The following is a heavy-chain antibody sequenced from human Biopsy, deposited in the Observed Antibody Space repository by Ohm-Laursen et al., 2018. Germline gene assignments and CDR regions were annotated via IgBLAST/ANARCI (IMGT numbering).Heavy chain of an antibody. CDR3: AKGQDLRGGAEYFQH. D-gene: IGHD2-15*01. V-gene: IGHV1-2*02. Sequence: ASVKVSCKASGYTFTGQYLHWVRQVPGQGLEWMGWINPHSGTTKFAQDFQGRITMTRDTSITTAYMELRRLRSDDTAVYYCAKGQDLRGGAEYFQHWGQGALVTVSS. J-gene: IGHJ1*01. CDR1: GYTFTGQY. CDR2: INPHSGTT.